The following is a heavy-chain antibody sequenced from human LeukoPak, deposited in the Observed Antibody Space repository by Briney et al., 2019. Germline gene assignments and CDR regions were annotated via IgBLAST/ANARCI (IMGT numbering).Heavy chain of an antibody. CDR3: ARAKYDSSGYYYSGFDI. V-gene: IGHV4-34*01. Sequence: SETLSLTCAVYGGSFSGYYWSWIRQPPGKGLEWIGEINHSGSTNYNLSLKSRVTISVDTSKNQFSLKLSSVTAADTAVYYCARAKYDSSGYYYSGFDIWGQGTMVTVSS. CDR2: INHSGST. CDR1: GGSFSGYY. J-gene: IGHJ3*02. D-gene: IGHD3-22*01.